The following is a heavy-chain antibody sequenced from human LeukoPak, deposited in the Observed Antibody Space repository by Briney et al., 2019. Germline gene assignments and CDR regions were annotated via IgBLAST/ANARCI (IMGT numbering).Heavy chain of an antibody. CDR1: GGSFSGYY. V-gene: IGHV4-34*01. J-gene: IGHJ5*02. Sequence: SETLSLTCAVYGGSFSGYYWSWIRQPPGKGLEWIGEINHSGSTNYNPSLKSRVTISVDTSKNQFSLKLSSVTAADTAVYYCARGGRGVTITMVRGVIMASWFDPWGQGTLVTVSS. CDR3: ARGGRGVTITMVRGVIMASWFDP. CDR2: INHSGST. D-gene: IGHD3-10*01.